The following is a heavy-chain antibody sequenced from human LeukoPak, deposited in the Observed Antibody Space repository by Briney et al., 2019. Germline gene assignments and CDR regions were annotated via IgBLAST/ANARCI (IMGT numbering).Heavy chain of an antibody. CDR3: ARDPPGGSYYADY. CDR1: GFSISSSA. Sequence: GGSLRLSCAASGFSISSSAMNWVRQAPGKGLEWVSSINNVASHIYYAGSVRGRFTISRDNAKNSLYLQMNSLRAEDTAVYYCARDPPGGSYYADYWGQGTLVTVSS. CDR2: INNVASHI. V-gene: IGHV3-21*01. D-gene: IGHD1-26*01. J-gene: IGHJ4*02.